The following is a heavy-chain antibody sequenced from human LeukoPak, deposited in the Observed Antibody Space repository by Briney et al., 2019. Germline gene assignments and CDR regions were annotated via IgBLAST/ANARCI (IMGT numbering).Heavy chain of an antibody. CDR2: IYHSGTT. Sequence: NPPESLCLTCGVSGGSISISYWWSWVRQSPGKGLEWIGEIYHSGTTNYNPSHKSRVTISLEKSTNHFSLKLTSVTAADTAMYYCARSSSGWYSPLYGWCQGALVIVSS. CDR3: ARSSSGWYSPLYG. V-gene: IGHV4-4*03. D-gene: IGHD6-19*01. CDR1: GGSISISYW. J-gene: IGHJ4*02.